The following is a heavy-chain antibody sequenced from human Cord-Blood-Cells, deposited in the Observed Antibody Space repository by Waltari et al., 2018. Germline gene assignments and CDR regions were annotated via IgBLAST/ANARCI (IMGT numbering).Heavy chain of an antibody. CDR1: GYTFTGYY. CDR3: AGFTSSTLTDY. J-gene: IGHJ4*02. Sequence: QVQLVQSGAEVKKPGASVKVSCKASGYTFTGYYMHWVRPAPGQGVEWMGWMSTNSGGTNDAQKYQGRGTMTRDTYISTAYMELSRLRSDDTAVYYCAGFTSSTLTDYWGQGTLVTVSS. V-gene: IGHV1-2*02. CDR2: MSTNSGGT. D-gene: IGHD2-2*01.